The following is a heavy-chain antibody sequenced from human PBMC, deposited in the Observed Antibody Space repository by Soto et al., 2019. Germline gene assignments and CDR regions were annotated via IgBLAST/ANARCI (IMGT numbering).Heavy chain of an antibody. Sequence: SETLSLTCTVSGGSISSGDYYWSWIRQPPGKGLEWIGYIYYSGSTYYNPSLKSRVTISVDTSKNQFSLKLSSVTAADTAMYYCARDVTYYDILTAKAFDIWGQGTMVTVSS. CDR2: IYYSGST. CDR1: GGSISSGDYY. D-gene: IGHD3-9*01. CDR3: ARDVTYYDILTAKAFDI. V-gene: IGHV4-30-4*01. J-gene: IGHJ3*02.